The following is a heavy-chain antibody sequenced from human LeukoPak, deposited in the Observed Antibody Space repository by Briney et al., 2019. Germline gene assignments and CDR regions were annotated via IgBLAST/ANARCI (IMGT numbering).Heavy chain of an antibody. Sequence: GGSLRLSCAASGFTFDNYGMTWVRQAPGKGLEWVSSINWNGASTGYADSMKGRFTISRDNAKNPLYLQMNSLRPEDTALYYCARLGGYYDSSAYYRSPDYWGQGTLVTVSS. D-gene: IGHD3-22*01. J-gene: IGHJ4*02. V-gene: IGHV3-20*04. CDR1: GFTFDNYG. CDR3: ARLGGYYDSSAYYRSPDY. CDR2: INWNGAST.